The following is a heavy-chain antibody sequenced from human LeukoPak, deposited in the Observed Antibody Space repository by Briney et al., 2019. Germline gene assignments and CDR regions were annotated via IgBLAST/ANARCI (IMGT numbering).Heavy chain of an antibody. Sequence: SETLSLTCAVYGGSFSGYYWGWIRQPPGKGLEWIGSIYHSGSTYYNPSLKSRVTISVDTSRNQFSLKLSSVTAADTAVYYCVTSAAAMTLDYWGQGTLVTVSS. D-gene: IGHD2-2*01. V-gene: IGHV4-38-2*01. J-gene: IGHJ4*02. CDR2: IYHSGST. CDR3: VTSAAAMTLDY. CDR1: GGSFSGYY.